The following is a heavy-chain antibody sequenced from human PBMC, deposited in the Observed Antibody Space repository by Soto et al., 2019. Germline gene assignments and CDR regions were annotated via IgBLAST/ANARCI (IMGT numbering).Heavy chain of an antibody. Sequence: SETLSLTCTVSGGSISSSSYYWGWIRQPPGKGLEWIGSIYYSGSTYYNPSLKSRVTISVDTSKNQFSLKLSSVTAADTAVYYCARSSDCSGGSCYPGSFDYWGQGTLVTVSS. CDR3: ARSSDCSGGSCYPGSFDY. CDR2: IYYSGST. D-gene: IGHD2-15*01. V-gene: IGHV4-39*01. J-gene: IGHJ4*02. CDR1: GGSISSSSYY.